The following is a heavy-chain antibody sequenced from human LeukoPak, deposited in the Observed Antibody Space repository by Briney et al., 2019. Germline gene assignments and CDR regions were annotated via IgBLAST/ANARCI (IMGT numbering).Heavy chain of an antibody. CDR3: ARDSVWFGETYYGMDV. V-gene: IGHV1-18*01. D-gene: IGHD3-10*01. CDR1: GYTFTSYG. Sequence: ASVKVSCKASGYTFTSYGISWVRQAPGQGLEWMGWISAYNGKTNYAQKFQGRVTMTEDTSTDTAYMELSSLRAEDTAVYYCARDSVWFGETYYGMDVWGQGTTVTVSS. J-gene: IGHJ6*02. CDR2: ISAYNGKT.